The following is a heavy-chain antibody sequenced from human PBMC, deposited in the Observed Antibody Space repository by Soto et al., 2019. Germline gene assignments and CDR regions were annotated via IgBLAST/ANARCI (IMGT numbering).Heavy chain of an antibody. CDR1: GFTFSSYA. CDR3: AKYLYYDSSGPSDY. CDR2: ISGSGGST. J-gene: IGHJ4*02. V-gene: IGHV3-23*01. D-gene: IGHD3-22*01. Sequence: EVQLLESGGGLVQPGGSLRLSCAASGFTFSSYAMSWVRQAPGKGLEWVSAISGSGGSTYYEDSVKGRFTIARDNSHTPPYLQMNFLSAEATSVYYCAKYLYYDSSGPSDYWGQGTLVTVSS.